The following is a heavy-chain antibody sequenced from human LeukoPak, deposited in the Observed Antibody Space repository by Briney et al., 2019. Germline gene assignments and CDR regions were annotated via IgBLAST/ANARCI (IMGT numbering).Heavy chain of an antibody. CDR1: GFALSSHW. J-gene: IGHJ6*02. D-gene: IGHD6-13*01. Sequence: GGSLRLSCAASGFALSSHWMTWVRQVPGRGPGWVANVNRDGSETYSLDSVKGRFTISKDNAKNSLYLQMNSLRDEDTAVYYCARYSSSFQGYYYAMDVWGQGTTVTVSS. V-gene: IGHV3-7*01. CDR3: ARYSSSFQGYYYAMDV. CDR2: VNRDGSET.